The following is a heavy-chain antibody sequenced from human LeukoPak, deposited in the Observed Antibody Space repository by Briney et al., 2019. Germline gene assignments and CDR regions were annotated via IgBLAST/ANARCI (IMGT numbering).Heavy chain of an antibody. V-gene: IGHV4-59*08. D-gene: IGHD1-26*01. J-gene: IGHJ5*02. CDR3: ARPDGSGNLFDP. Sequence: SETLSLTCTVSGGSISSYYWSWIRQPPGKRLEWIGCIYSSGSTNYNPSLKSRVTISVATSKNQFSLKLSSVTAADTAVYYCARPDGSGNLFDPWGQGTLVTVSS. CDR1: GGSISSYY. CDR2: IYSSGST.